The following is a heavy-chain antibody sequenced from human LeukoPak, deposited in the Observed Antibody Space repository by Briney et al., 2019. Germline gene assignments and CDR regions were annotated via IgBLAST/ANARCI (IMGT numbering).Heavy chain of an antibody. J-gene: IGHJ5*02. CDR3: ARGPRYCSTTSCYNEWYWFDP. CDR1: GYTFTSYG. D-gene: IGHD2-2*02. Sequence: GASVKVSCKASGYTFTSYGISWVRQAPGQGLEGMGWISGYNGNTNYAQKLQGRVTMTTDKSTSTVYMEVRSLRSDDTAVYYCARGPRYCSTTSCYNEWYWFDPWGQGTLVTVSS. CDR2: ISGYNGNT. V-gene: IGHV1-18*01.